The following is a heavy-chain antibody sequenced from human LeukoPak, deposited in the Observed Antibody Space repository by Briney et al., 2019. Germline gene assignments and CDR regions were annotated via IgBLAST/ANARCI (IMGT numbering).Heavy chain of an antibody. D-gene: IGHD2-15*01. CDR3: ARRYCSGGSCWSYYGMDV. Sequence: ASVKVSCKASGYTFTSYYMHWVRQAPGQGLEWMGIINPSGGNTSYAQKFQGRVTMTRDTSTSTVYMELSSLRSEDTAVYYCARRYCSGGSCWSYYGMDVWGQGTTVTVSS. V-gene: IGHV1-46*01. J-gene: IGHJ6*02. CDR1: GYTFTSYY. CDR2: INPSGGNT.